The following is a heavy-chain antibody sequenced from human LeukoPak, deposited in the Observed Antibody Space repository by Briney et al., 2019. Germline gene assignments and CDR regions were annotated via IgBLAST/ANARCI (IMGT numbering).Heavy chain of an antibody. V-gene: IGHV4-4*07. CDR2: VYTSGST. J-gene: IGHJ3*02. CDR1: GGSISGYY. D-gene: IGHD1-7*01. Sequence: SEALSLTCSVSGGSISGYYWTWIRQPAGKGLEWIGRVYTSGSTHYNPSLKTRLTMSVDTSKNQFSLKLSSVTAADTAVYYCARLITGTTTAFDIWGQGTMVTVSS. CDR3: ARLITGTTTAFDI.